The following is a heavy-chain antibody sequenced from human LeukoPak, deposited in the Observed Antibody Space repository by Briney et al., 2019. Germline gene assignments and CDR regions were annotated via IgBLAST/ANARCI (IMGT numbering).Heavy chain of an antibody. D-gene: IGHD3-10*01. CDR3: ARDLGYYGSALNWFDP. J-gene: IGHJ5*02. Sequence: ASVKVSCKASGYTFTSYYMHWVRQAPGQGLEWMGIINPSGGSTSYAQKFQGRVTMTRDTSTSTVYMELSSPRSEDTAVYYCARDLGYYGSALNWFDPWGQGTLVTVSS. V-gene: IGHV1-46*01. CDR1: GYTFTSYY. CDR2: INPSGGST.